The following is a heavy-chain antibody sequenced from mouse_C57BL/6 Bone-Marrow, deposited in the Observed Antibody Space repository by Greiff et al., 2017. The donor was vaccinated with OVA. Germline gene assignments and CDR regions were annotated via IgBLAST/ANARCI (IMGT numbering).Heavy chain of an antibody. D-gene: IGHD4-1*01. CDR3: ARLTGEDY. V-gene: IGHV1-64*01. Sequence: VQLQQSGAELVKPGASVKLSCKASGYTFTSYWMHWVKQRPGQGLEWIGMIHPNSGSTNYNEKFKSKATLTVDKSSSTAYMQLSSLTSEDAAVYYCARLTGEDYWGQGTSVTVSS. J-gene: IGHJ4*01. CDR2: IHPNSGST. CDR1: GYTFTSYW.